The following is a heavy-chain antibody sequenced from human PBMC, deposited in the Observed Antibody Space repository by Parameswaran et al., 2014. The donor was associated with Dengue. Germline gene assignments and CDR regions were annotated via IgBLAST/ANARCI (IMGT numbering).Heavy chain of an antibody. CDR3: ARSYSSGWYPYYYGMDV. J-gene: IGHJ6*02. V-gene: IGHV5-51*01. Sequence: VRQMPGKGLEWMGIIYPGDSDTRYSPSFQGQVTISADKSISTAYLQWSSLKASDTAMYYCARSYSSGWYPYYYGMDVWGQGTTVTVSS. D-gene: IGHD6-19*01. CDR2: IYPGDSDT.